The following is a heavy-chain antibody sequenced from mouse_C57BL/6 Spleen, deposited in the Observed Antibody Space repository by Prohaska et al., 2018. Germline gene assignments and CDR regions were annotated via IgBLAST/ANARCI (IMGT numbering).Heavy chain of an antibody. CDR2: INPNNGGT. Sequence: PGASVKISCKASGYTFTDYYMNWVKQSHGKSLEWIGDINPNNGGTSYNQKFKGKATLTVDKSSSTAYMELRSLTSEDSAVYYCARAGGFDYWGQGTTLTGSP. D-gene: IGHD1-1*02. CDR3: ARAGGFDY. CDR1: GYTFTDYY. V-gene: IGHV1-26*01. J-gene: IGHJ2*01.